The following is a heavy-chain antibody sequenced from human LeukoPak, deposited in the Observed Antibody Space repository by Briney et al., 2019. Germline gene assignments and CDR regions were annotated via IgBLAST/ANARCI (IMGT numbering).Heavy chain of an antibody. J-gene: IGHJ4*02. V-gene: IGHV3-30*18. CDR3: AKTHDTFFDY. D-gene: IGHD3-9*01. CDR2: ISYDGSNK. CDR1: GFTFSSYG. Sequence: GGSLRLSCAASGFTFSSYGMHWVRQAPGKGLEWVAVISYDGSNKYYADSVKGRFTISRDNSKNTLYLQMNSLRAEDTAVYYCAKTHDTFFDYWGQGTLVTVSS.